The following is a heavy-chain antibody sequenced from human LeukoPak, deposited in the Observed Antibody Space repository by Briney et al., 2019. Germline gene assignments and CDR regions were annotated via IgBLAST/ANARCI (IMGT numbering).Heavy chain of an antibody. CDR2: MNPNSGNT. D-gene: IGHD1-26*01. J-gene: IGHJ4*02. CDR3: AKTLDSGSYHYFDY. V-gene: IGHV1-8*03. Sequence: ASVKVSCKTSGYTFTSYDINWVRQATGQGLEWMGWMNPNSGNTGYAQKFQGRVTITRNTSISTAYMELSSLRSEDTAVYYCAKTLDSGSYHYFDYWGQGTLVTVSS. CDR1: GYTFTSYD.